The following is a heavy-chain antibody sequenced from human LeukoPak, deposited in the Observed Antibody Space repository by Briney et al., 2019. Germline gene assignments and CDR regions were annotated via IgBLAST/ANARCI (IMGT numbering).Heavy chain of an antibody. J-gene: IGHJ4*02. CDR3: ANLETGTVY. V-gene: IGHV3-43*02. D-gene: IGHD1-7*01. CDR1: GFTFDDYA. Sequence: GGSLRLSCVASGFTFDDYAMHWVRQAPGKGLEWVSLISGDGGSTNYTDSVKGRFTISRDNNKNSLYLQMNSLRTEDTALYYRANLETGTVYWGQGTLVTVSS. CDR2: ISGDGGST.